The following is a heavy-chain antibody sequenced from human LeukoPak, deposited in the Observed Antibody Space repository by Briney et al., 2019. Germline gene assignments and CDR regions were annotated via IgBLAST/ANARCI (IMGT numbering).Heavy chain of an antibody. CDR1: GFTVSSNY. V-gene: IGHV3-53*01. Sequence: GGSLRLSCAASGFTVSSNYMSWVRQAPGKGLEWVSVIYSGGSTYYADSVKGRFTISRDNSKNTLYLQMNSLRAEDTAVYYCGRCTAMVYDYWGQGTLVPVSS. D-gene: IGHD5-18*01. J-gene: IGHJ4*02. CDR3: GRCTAMVYDY. CDR2: IYSGGST.